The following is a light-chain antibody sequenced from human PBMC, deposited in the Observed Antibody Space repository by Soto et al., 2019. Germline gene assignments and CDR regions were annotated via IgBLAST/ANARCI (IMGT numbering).Light chain of an antibody. CDR2: AAS. V-gene: IGKV1-9*01. CDR3: QQLNTFPIT. J-gene: IGKJ5*01. CDR1: QGISSY. Sequence: IHLTQSPSSLSSSVGDRVTITFLASQGISSYLAWYQQKPGKAPKLLIYAASTLQSGVPSRFSGSGYGTDFTLTISSLQPEDFASYYCQQLNTFPITFGQGTRLEIK.